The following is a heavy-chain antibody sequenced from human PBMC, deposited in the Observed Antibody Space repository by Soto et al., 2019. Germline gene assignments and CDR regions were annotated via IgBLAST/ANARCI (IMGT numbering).Heavy chain of an antibody. J-gene: IGHJ4*02. Sequence: QVQLVESGGGVVQSGRSLRLSCAASGFTFSSYGMHWVRQAPGKGLEWVAVISYDGSNKYYADSVKGRFTISRDNSKNTLYLQMNSLRAEDTAVYYCAKDEFEFWLFDYWGQGTLVTVSS. V-gene: IGHV3-30*18. D-gene: IGHD3-3*01. CDR1: GFTFSSYG. CDR2: ISYDGSNK. CDR3: AKDEFEFWLFDY.